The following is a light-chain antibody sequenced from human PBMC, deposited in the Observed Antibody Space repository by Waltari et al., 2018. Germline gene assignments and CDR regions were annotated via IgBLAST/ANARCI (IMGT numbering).Light chain of an antibody. J-gene: IGKJ1*01. CDR3: QHYLRLPVT. Sequence: EIVLTQSPGTLSLSLGERATVSCRASQSVRRALAWYQQKPGQAPRLLIYGASTRATGIPDRFSGSGSGTDFSLTISRLEPDDFAVYYCQHYLRLPVTFGQGTTVEI. V-gene: IGKV3-20*01. CDR2: GAS. CDR1: QSVRRA.